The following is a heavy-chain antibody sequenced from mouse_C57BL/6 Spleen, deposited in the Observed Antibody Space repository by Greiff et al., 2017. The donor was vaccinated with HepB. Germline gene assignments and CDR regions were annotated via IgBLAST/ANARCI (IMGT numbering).Heavy chain of an antibody. D-gene: IGHD1-1*01. CDR3: ARQGVLRSLFAY. CDR1: GFTFSDYY. Sequence: EVKLVESGGGLVQPGGSLKLSCAASGFTFSDYYMYWVRQTPEKRLEWVAYISNGGGSTYYPDTVKGRFTISRDNAKNTLYLQMSRLKSEDTAMYYCARQGVLRSLFAYWGQGTLVTVSA. CDR2: ISNGGGST. V-gene: IGHV5-12*01. J-gene: IGHJ3*01.